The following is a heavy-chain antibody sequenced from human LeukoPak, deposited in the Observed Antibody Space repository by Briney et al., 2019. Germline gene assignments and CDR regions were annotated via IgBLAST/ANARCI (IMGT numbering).Heavy chain of an antibody. D-gene: IGHD6-13*01. V-gene: IGHV4-31*03. CDR3: AREPRAAAGAFDI. CDR1: GGSISSGGYY. Sequence: SETLSLTCTVSGGSISSGGYYWSWIRQHPGKGLEWIGYIYYSGSTYYNLSLKSRVTISVDTSKNQLSLKLSSVTAAVTAVYYCAREPRAAAGAFDIWGQGTMVTVSS. CDR2: IYYSGST. J-gene: IGHJ3*02.